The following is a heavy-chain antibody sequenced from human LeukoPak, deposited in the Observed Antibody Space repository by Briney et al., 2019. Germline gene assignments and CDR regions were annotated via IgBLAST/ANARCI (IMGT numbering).Heavy chain of an antibody. J-gene: IGHJ5*02. V-gene: IGHV3-9*01. D-gene: IGHD3-9*01. CDR1: GFTFDDYA. CDR3: AKDSGYDILTGYPET. CDR2: ISWNSGSI. Sequence: GRSLRLSCAASGFTFDDYAMHWVRHAPGKGLEWVSGISWNSGSIGYADSVKGRFTISRDNAKNSLYLQMNSLRAEDTALYYCAKDSGYDILTGYPETWGQGTLVTVSS.